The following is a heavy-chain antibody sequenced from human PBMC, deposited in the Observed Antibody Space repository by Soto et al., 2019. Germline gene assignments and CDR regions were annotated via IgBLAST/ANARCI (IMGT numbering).Heavy chain of an antibody. CDR3: ARDGEGF. CDR1: GFAFSSNW. V-gene: IGHV3-74*01. CDR2: INTDGSRT. J-gene: IGHJ4*02. D-gene: IGHD2-21*01. Sequence: GGSLRLSCAASGFAFSSNWMHWVRRVPGRGLVWVSRINTDGSRTSYEDSVEGRFTISRDNAKNMLYLQMNSLRAEDTAVYYCARDGEGFWGQGTMVTVYS.